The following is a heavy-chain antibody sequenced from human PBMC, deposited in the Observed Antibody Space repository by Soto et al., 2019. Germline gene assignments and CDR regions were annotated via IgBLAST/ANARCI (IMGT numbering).Heavy chain of an antibody. J-gene: IGHJ4*02. CDR2: IKSKTDGGTT. CDR1: GFTFRNAW. D-gene: IGHD3-16*01. Sequence: VRLSCAASGFTFRNAWMSWVRQAPGKGLEWVGRIKSKTDGGTTDYAAPVKGRFTISRDDSKNTLYLQTNSLKTEDTAVYYCTTLPTVWGGVYWGQGTLVTVSS. CDR3: TTLPTVWGGVY. V-gene: IGHV3-15*01.